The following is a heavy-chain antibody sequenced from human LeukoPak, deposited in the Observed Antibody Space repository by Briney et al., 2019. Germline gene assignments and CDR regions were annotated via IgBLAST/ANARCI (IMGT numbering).Heavy chain of an antibody. V-gene: IGHV3-7*04. D-gene: IGHD3/OR15-3a*01. J-gene: IGHJ1*01. CDR1: GFTLRSYW. Sequence: GGSLRLSCAASGFTLRSYWMIGVRQAPEKGREWVGSIKQDGSEEYYVGSVTGQFTISREKAKNSLYLQMNSLRDEDTAVYYCARDGADFDFWGQGTLVTVSS. CDR2: IKQDGSEE. CDR3: ARDGADFDF.